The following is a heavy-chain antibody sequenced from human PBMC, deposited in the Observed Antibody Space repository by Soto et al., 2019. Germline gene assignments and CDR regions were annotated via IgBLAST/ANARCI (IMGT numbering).Heavy chain of an antibody. CDR2: INTAVLTK. CDR3: ARAECSSPDCLTAYYSYGLDV. Sequence: GPLILSCGACGFTCSTFEIHWVRQAPWKCPEWVSYINTAVLTKYYAESVKVRFTISRDNARNSLFLQMNSLRAEDTAVYYCARAECSSPDCLTAYYSYGLDVWGQGSTVTVSS. D-gene: IGHD3-9*01. J-gene: IGHJ6*02. V-gene: IGHV3-48*03. CDR1: GFTCSTFE.